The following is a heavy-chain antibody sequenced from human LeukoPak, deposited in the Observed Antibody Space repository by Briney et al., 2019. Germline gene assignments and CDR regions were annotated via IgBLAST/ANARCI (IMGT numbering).Heavy chain of an antibody. J-gene: IGHJ6*03. V-gene: IGHV3-48*03. CDR2: ISSSGSTI. Sequence: GGSLRLSCAASGFTFSSYEMNWVRQAPGKGLEWVSYISSSGSTIYYADSVKGRFTISRDNAKNSLYLQMNSLRAEDTAVYYCARDSHYYDSSGYNYYYYYMDVWGKGTTVTISS. D-gene: IGHD3-22*01. CDR1: GFTFSSYE. CDR3: ARDSHYYDSSGYNYYYYYMDV.